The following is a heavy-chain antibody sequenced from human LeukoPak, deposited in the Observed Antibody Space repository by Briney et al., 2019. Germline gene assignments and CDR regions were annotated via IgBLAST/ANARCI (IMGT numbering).Heavy chain of an antibody. Sequence: SETLSLTCTVSGGSISSHYWSWIRQPPGKGLEWIGNIYYSGSTNYNPSLKSRVTISGDTSKNQFSLKLNSVTAADTAVYYCAKNIGRGGFDPWGQGALVTVSS. CDR2: IYYSGST. V-gene: IGHV4-59*11. J-gene: IGHJ5*02. CDR3: AKNIGRGGFDP. D-gene: IGHD2/OR15-2a*01. CDR1: GGSISSHY.